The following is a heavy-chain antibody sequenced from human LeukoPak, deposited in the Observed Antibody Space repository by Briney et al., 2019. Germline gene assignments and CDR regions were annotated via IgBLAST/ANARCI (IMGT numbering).Heavy chain of an antibody. CDR1: GFTFSSYS. CDR2: ISSSSSYI. J-gene: IGHJ4*02. Sequence: GGSLRLSCAASGFTFSSYSMNWVRQAPGKGLEWVSSISSSSSYIYYADSVKGRFTISRDNAKNSLYLQMNSLRAEDTAVYYCASNGYSSGWADYWGQGTLVTVSS. D-gene: IGHD6-19*01. CDR3: ASNGYSSGWADY. V-gene: IGHV3-21*01.